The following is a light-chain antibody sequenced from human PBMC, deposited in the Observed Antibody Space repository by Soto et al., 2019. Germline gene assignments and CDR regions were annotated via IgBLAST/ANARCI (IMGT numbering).Light chain of an antibody. CDR2: GAS. Sequence: EIVMTQSPATLSVSPGERATLSCRASQSVSSNLAWYQQKPGQAPRLLIYGASTRATGIPARFSGSGSGTEFPLTIRSLQSEDFAVYYCQQYNTWPPTWTFGQGTKVEIK. J-gene: IGKJ1*01. CDR1: QSVSSN. V-gene: IGKV3-15*01. CDR3: QQYNTWPPTWT.